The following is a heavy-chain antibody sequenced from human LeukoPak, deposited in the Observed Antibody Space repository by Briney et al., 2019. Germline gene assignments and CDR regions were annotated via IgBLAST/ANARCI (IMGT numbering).Heavy chain of an antibody. V-gene: IGHV1-46*01. Sequence: ASVKVSCKASGYTFTSYYMHWVRQAPGQGLEWMGIINPSGGSTSYAQKFQGRVTMTRDMSTSTVYMELSSLRSEDTAVYYCARSSNYGSGSYYHFDYWGQGTLVTVSS. CDR3: ARSSNYGSGSYYHFDY. CDR1: GYTFTSYY. CDR2: INPSGGST. J-gene: IGHJ4*02. D-gene: IGHD3-10*01.